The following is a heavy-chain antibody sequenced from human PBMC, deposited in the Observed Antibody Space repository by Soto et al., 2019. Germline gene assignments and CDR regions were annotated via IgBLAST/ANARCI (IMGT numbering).Heavy chain of an antibody. D-gene: IGHD6-13*01. V-gene: IGHV3-21*04. J-gene: IGHJ6*02. CDR3: AKSPTTAAAAFHAYYYGMDV. Sequence: PGGSLRLSCAASGFTFNTYSMNWVRQAPGKGLEWVSSISSSGSSIYYADSVKGRFTISRDNAKNTLYLQMNSLRAEDTAVYYCAKSPTTAAAAFHAYYYGMDVWGQGTTVTVSS. CDR1: GFTFNTYS. CDR2: ISSSGSSI.